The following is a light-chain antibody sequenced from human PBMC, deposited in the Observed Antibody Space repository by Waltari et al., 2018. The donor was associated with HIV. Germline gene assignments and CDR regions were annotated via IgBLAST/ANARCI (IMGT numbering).Light chain of an antibody. Sequence: QSALTQPPSVSGSPGQSVTIPCTGTSSDVGSYNRVSWYQQPPGTAPKLMISEVSNRPSGVPDRFSGSKSGNTASLTISGLQAEDEADYYCSLYTSSSLVFGGGTKLTVL. CDR3: SLYTSSSLV. CDR2: EVS. CDR1: SSDVGSYNR. J-gene: IGLJ2*01. V-gene: IGLV2-18*01.